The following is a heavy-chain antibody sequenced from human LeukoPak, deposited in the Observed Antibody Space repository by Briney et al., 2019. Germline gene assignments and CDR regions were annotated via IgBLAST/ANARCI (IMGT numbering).Heavy chain of an antibody. J-gene: IGHJ4*02. CDR3: ARSLYDSSGYYYGTSPGDIDY. D-gene: IGHD3-22*01. V-gene: IGHV1-2*02. CDR2: INPNSGGT. Sequence: ASVKVSCKASGYTFTGYYMHWVRQAPGQGLEWMGWINPNSGGTNYAQKFQGRVTMTRDTSISTAYMELSRLRSDDTAVYYCARSLYDSSGYYYGTSPGDIDYWGQGTLVTVSS. CDR1: GYTFTGYY.